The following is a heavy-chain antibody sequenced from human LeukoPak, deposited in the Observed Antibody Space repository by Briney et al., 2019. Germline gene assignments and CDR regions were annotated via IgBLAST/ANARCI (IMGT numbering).Heavy chain of an antibody. V-gene: IGHV1-46*01. CDR2: INPSGGST. D-gene: IGHD6-19*01. Sequence: GASVKVSCKASGYTFTSYYMHWVRQAPGQGLEWMGIINPSGGSTSYAQKFQGRVTMTRDTSTSTVYMELSSLRSEDTAVYYCARDWAVAGQFGGMDVWGQGTTVTVSS. CDR3: ARDWAVAGQFGGMDV. CDR1: GYTFTSYY. J-gene: IGHJ6*02.